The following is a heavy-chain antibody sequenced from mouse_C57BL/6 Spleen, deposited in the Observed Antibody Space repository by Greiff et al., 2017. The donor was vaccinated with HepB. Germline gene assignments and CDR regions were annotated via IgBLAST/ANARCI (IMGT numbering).Heavy chain of an antibody. J-gene: IGHJ1*01. D-gene: IGHD4-1*01. CDR3: ARLTGGYFDV. CDR2: ISSGGSYT. CDR1: GFTFSSYG. V-gene: IGHV5-6*01. Sequence: EVHLVESGGDLVKPGGSLKLSCAASGFTFSSYGMSWVRQTPDKRLEWVATISSGGSYTYYPDSVKGRFTISRDNAKNTLYLQMSSLKSEDTAMYYCARLTGGYFDVWGPWTTVTVSS.